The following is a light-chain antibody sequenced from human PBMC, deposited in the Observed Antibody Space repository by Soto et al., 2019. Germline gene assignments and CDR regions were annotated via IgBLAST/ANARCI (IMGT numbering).Light chain of an antibody. CDR3: QVWDSSSDRAV. J-gene: IGLJ1*01. CDR2: YDS. V-gene: IGLV3-21*04. CDR1: NIGSKS. Sequence: SYELTQPPSVSVAPGKTARITCGGNNIGSKSVHWYQQKPGQAPVLVIYYDSDRPSGIPERFSGSNSVNTATLSISRVEAGNEAHYYCQVWDSSSDRAVFGTGTKVTVL.